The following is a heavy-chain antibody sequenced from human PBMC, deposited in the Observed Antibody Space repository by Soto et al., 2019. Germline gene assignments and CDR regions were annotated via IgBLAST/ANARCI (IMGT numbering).Heavy chain of an antibody. D-gene: IGHD3-3*01. Sequence: QVQLQESGPGLVKPSETLSLACSVSGDSITHNYWSWIRQPPGKGPEWIAYISHSARINYNPSLKSRVSISLDTSKNQFSLRVNSLTPADTAVYYCARTQGSGVSDYWGQGTLVTVSS. CDR3: ARTQGSGVSDY. V-gene: IGHV4-59*01. CDR1: GDSITHNY. J-gene: IGHJ4*02. CDR2: ISHSARI.